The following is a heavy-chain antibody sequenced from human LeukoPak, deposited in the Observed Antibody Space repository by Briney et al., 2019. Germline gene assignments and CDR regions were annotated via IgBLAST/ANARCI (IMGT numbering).Heavy chain of an antibody. CDR2: ISGRT. Sequence: ASVKVSCKASGYTFTGYYMHWVRQAPGQGLEWMGWISGRTSYAPNFQGRVTMTTDTARSTAYMELRSLGSDDTAIYYCARNFNFYNMDVWGKGTTVTISS. J-gene: IGHJ6*04. V-gene: IGHV1-2*02. CDR1: GYTFTGYY. CDR3: ARNFNFYNMDV.